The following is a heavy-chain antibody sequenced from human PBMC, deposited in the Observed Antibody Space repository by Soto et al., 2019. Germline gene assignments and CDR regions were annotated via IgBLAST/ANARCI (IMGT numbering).Heavy chain of an antibody. CDR1: GYTFTSYG. CDR2: ISAYNGNT. Sequence: QVQLVQSGAGVKKPGASVKVSCKASGYTFTSYGISWVRQAPGQGLEWMGWISAYNGNTNYAQKLQGRVTMTTDTSTSTAYMELRSLRSDDTAVYYCARDLGDSGSYGLPRGSGMDVWGQGTTVTVSS. CDR3: ARDLGDSGSYGLPRGSGMDV. D-gene: IGHD1-26*01. J-gene: IGHJ6*02. V-gene: IGHV1-18*04.